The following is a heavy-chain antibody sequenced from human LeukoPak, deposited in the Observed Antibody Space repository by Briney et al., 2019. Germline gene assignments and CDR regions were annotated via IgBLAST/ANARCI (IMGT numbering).Heavy chain of an antibody. CDR1: GFTFSSYW. CDR3: ARDLLGNSGSYLRHPNGPPFDY. D-gene: IGHD1-26*01. V-gene: IGHV3-7*01. CDR2: IKQDGSEK. J-gene: IGHJ4*02. Sequence: GGSLRLSCAASGFTFSSYWMSWVRQAPGKGLEWVANIKQDGSEKYYVDSVKGRFTISRDNAKNSLYLQMNSLRAEDTAVYYCARDLLGNSGSYLRHPNGPPFDYWGQGTLVTVSS.